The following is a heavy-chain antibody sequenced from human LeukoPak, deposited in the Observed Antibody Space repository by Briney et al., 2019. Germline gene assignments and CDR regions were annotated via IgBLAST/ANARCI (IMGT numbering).Heavy chain of an antibody. V-gene: IGHV1-69*04. Sequence: SVKVSCXASGGTFSSYTISWVRQAPGQGLEWMGRIIPILGIANYAQKVQGRVTITADKSTSTAYMELSSLRSEDTAVYYCARDEPLSDYWGQGTLVTVSS. D-gene: IGHD2/OR15-2a*01. J-gene: IGHJ4*02. CDR3: ARDEPLSDY. CDR1: GGTFSSYT. CDR2: IIPILGIA.